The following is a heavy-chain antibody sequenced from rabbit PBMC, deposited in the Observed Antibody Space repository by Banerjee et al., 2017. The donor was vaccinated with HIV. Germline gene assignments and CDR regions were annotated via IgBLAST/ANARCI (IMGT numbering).Heavy chain of an antibody. CDR2: INTSSGNT. V-gene: IGHV1S45*01. CDR3: ARVTVSIDYTFDL. D-gene: IGHD8-1*01. J-gene: IGHJ4*01. CDR1: GFSFSNKYV. Sequence: QEQLEESGGDLVKPEGSLTLSCTASGFSFSNKYVMCWVRQAPGKGLEWIACINTSSGNTVYASWAKGRFTISKTSSTTVTLQMTSLTVADTATYFCARVTVSIDYTFDLWGPGTLVTVS.